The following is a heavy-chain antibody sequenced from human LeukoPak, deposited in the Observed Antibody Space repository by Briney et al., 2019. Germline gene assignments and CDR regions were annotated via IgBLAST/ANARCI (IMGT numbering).Heavy chain of an antibody. D-gene: IGHD3-22*01. CDR2: ISSGSGAF. CDR1: GFNFDDYY. J-gene: IGHJ4*02. Sequence: PGGSLRLSCVGSGFNFDDYYMSWIRQAPGKGLEWVSYISSGSGAFYYADSVKGRFTISRDNAKNSLYLQMNSLRAEDTAVYYCARTLYDSRGYYSHFDYWGQGTLVTVSS. V-gene: IGHV3-11*04. CDR3: ARTLYDSRGYYSHFDY.